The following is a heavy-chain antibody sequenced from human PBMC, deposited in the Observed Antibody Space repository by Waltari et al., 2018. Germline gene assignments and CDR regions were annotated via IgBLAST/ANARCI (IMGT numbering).Heavy chain of an antibody. J-gene: IGHJ4*02. D-gene: IGHD3-22*01. CDR1: GGSISSSSYY. CDR3: ARGRSGYYNGGYYFDY. CDR2: IYYSGCT. V-gene: IGHV4-39*07. Sequence: QLQLQESGPGLVKPSETLSLTCTVSGGSISSSSYYWGWIRQPPGKGLEWIGSIYYSGCTYYNPSLKSRVTISVDTSKNQFSLKLSSVTAADTAVYYCARGRSGYYNGGYYFDYWGQGTLVTVSS.